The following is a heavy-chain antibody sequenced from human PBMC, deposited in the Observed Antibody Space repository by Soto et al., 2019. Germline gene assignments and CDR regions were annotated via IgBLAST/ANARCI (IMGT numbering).Heavy chain of an antibody. CDR2: INHSGST. CDR3: ARAEYSYGFCGMDV. CDR1: GGSFSGYY. V-gene: IGHV4-34*01. J-gene: IGHJ6*04. D-gene: IGHD5-18*01. Sequence: SETLSLTCAVYGGSFSGYYWSWIRQPPGKGLEWIGEINHSGSTNYNPSLKSRVTISVDTSKNQFSLKLSSVTAADTAVYYCARAEYSYGFCGMDVWGKGTTVTVPS.